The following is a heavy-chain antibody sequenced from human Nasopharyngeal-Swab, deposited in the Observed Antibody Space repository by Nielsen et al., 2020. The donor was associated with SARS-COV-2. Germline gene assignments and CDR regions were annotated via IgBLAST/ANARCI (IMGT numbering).Heavy chain of an antibody. J-gene: IGHJ6*02. CDR1: GGSVRSGSYY. CDR3: ARVSWDGYYYYYGLDV. CDR2: IYYSGST. V-gene: IGHV4-61*01. Sequence: SETLSLTCTVSGGSVRSGSYYWSWIRQPPGKGLEWIGYIYYSGSTNYNPSVKSRVTISVDTSKNQFSLKLSSVTAADTAVYYCARVSWDGYYYYYGLDVWGQGTTVTVSS. D-gene: IGHD5-24*01.